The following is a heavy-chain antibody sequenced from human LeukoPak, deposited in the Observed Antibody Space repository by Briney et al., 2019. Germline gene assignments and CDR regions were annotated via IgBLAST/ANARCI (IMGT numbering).Heavy chain of an antibody. Sequence: SETLSLTCAVYGGSFSGYYWGWIRQPPGKGLEWIGENNHSGSTNYNPSLKSRVTISVDTSKNQFSLKLSSVTAADTAVYYCARGLMETGTASPGNYWGQGTLVTVSS. CDR1: GGSFSGYY. CDR2: NNHSGST. CDR3: ARGLMETGTASPGNY. V-gene: IGHV4-34*01. J-gene: IGHJ4*02. D-gene: IGHD1-7*01.